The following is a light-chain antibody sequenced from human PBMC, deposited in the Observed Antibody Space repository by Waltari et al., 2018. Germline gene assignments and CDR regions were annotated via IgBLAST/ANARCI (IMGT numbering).Light chain of an antibody. CDR2: EVT. CDR3: SSSTSSITWV. CDR1: SSDVGNYNH. J-gene: IGLJ3*02. V-gene: IGLV2-18*02. Sequence: QSALTQPPSVPGSPGQSVTISCTGTSSDVGNYNHVPWYQQSPGTAPKLIIYEVTNRPQGVPDRFSGSKFGNTASLTISGLQAEDESDYYCSSSTSSITWVFGGGTKLTVL.